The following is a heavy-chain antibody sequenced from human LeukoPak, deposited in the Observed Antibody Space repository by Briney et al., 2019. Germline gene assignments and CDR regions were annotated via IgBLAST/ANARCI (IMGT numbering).Heavy chain of an antibody. J-gene: IGHJ4*02. CDR3: ARDATLYYDILTGYQIDY. CDR1: GYTFTGYY. V-gene: IGHV1-2*02. D-gene: IGHD3-9*01. CDR2: XXXNSGGT. Sequence: ASVKVSCKASGYTFTGYYMHWVRQAPGQGLEWMXWXXXNSGGTNYAQKFQGRVTMTRDTSISTAYMELSRLRSDDTAVYYCARDATLYYDILTGYQIDYWGQGTLVTVSS.